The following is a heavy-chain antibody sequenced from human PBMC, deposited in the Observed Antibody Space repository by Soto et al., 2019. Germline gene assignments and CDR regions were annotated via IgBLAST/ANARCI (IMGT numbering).Heavy chain of an antibody. J-gene: IGHJ5*02. CDR1: GGSFSGYY. CDR2: INHSGST. D-gene: IGHD6-6*01. CDR3: AREGRLSNWFDP. V-gene: IGHV4-34*01. Sequence: SETLSLTCAVYGGSFSGYYWSWIRQPPGKGLEWIGEINHSGSTNYNPPLKSRVTISVDTSKNQFSLELSSVTAADTAVYYCAREGRLSNWFDPWGQGTLVTVSS.